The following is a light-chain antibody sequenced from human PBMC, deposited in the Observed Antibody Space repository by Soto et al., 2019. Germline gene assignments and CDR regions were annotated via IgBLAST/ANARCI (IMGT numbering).Light chain of an antibody. CDR1: RSSSIW. CDR2: KAS. J-gene: IGKJ1*01. CDR3: QQYNSDST. Sequence: IQMTQSPSTLSASVGDRVTITCRASRSSSIWLAWYQQKPGKAPKLLIYKASSLESEVPARFSGCGSGKAVTLAINGLQPDDSATYYCQQYNSDSTFGRGTKVEIK. V-gene: IGKV1-5*03.